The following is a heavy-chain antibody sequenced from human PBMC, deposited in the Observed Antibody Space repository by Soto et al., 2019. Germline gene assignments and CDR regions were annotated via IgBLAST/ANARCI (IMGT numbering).Heavy chain of an antibody. J-gene: IGHJ4*02. CDR2: ISGSGDST. D-gene: IGHD1-26*01. V-gene: IGHV3-23*01. CDR3: ARRGSGSYYDY. CDR1: GFTFSSYA. Sequence: EVQLLESGGGLVQPGGSLRLSCAASGFTFSSYAMRWVPQAPGKGLEWVSAISGSGDSTYYADSVKGRFTISRDNSKNTLYLRMNSLRAEDTAVYYCARRGSGSYYDYWGQGTLVTVSS.